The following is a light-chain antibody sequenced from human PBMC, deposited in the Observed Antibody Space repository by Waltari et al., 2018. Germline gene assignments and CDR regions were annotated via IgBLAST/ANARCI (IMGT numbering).Light chain of an antibody. CDR2: GAS. V-gene: IGKV3-20*01. J-gene: IGKJ2*01. Sequence: EIVLTQSPGTLSLSPGERATLSCRASQSVSSSYLAWYQQKPGQRPRLLSYGASNRDTGIPDRVSGSGAGTDFTLTISRLEPEDFAVYYCQQYGSSPPYTFGQGTKLEIK. CDR3: QQYGSSPPYT. CDR1: QSVSSSY.